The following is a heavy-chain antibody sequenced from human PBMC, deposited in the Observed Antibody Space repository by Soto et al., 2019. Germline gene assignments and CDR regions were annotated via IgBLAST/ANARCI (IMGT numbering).Heavy chain of an antibody. CDR3: TFRYYYDSSGYPAGMDV. CDR2: ISSSSSTI. V-gene: IGHV3-48*02. D-gene: IGHD3-22*01. CDR1: GFTFSSYS. J-gene: IGHJ6*02. Sequence: GGSLRLSCAASGFTFSSYSMNWVRQAPGKGLEWVSYISSSSSTIYYADSVKGRFTISRDNAKNSLYLQMNSLRDEDTAVYYCTFRYYYDSSGYPAGMDVWGQGTTVTVSS.